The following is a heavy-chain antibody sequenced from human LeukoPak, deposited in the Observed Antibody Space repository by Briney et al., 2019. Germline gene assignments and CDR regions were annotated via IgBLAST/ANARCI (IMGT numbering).Heavy chain of an antibody. CDR3: ARDAGYCSGGSCYPGQSDY. V-gene: IGHV3-33*01. Sequence: GRSLRLSCAASGFTFSSYGMHWVRQAPGKGLEWVAVIWYDGSNKYYADSVKGRFTISRDNSKNTLYLQMNSLRAEDTAVYYCARDAGYCSGGSCYPGQSDYWGQGTLVTVSS. CDR1: GFTFSSYG. CDR2: IWYDGSNK. J-gene: IGHJ4*02. D-gene: IGHD2-15*01.